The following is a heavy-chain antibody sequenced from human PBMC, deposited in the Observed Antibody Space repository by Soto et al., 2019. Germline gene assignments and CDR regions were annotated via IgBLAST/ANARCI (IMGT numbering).Heavy chain of an antibody. CDR3: ARGYGTSYGFGY. J-gene: IGHJ4*02. Sequence: EVQLVETGGGLIQPGGSLRLSCAASGFSVSTNYMTWVRQAPGKGLEWVSLIYSGGSTYYADSVKGRFTISRDNSKNTVFLQMNSLRAEDTAVYYCARGYGTSYGFGYWGQGTLVTVSS. V-gene: IGHV3-53*02. D-gene: IGHD5-18*01. CDR1: GFSVSTNY. CDR2: IYSGGST.